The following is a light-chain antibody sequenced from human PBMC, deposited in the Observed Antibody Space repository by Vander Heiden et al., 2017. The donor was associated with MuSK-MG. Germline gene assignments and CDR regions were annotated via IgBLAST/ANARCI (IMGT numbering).Light chain of an antibody. CDR3: GTWDSSLSAFYV. CDR2: DNN. J-gene: IGLJ1*01. V-gene: IGLV1-51*01. CDR1: SSNIGNNY. Sequence: QSVLTQPPSVSAAPGQKVTISCSGSSSNIGNNYVSWYQQLPGTAPNLLIYDNNKRPSGSPDRFSGSKSGTSATLGITGLQTGDEADYYCGTWDSSLSAFYVFGTGTKVTVL.